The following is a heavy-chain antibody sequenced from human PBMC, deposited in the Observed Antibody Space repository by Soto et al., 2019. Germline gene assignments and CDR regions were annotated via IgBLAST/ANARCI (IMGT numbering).Heavy chain of an antibody. J-gene: IGHJ4*02. CDR1: GFTFSAYG. CDR3: AKYSSSLTGAFDY. CDR2: ISYDGSNK. V-gene: IGHV3-30*18. D-gene: IGHD6-6*01. Sequence: QVQLAESGGGVVQPGTSLRLSCAASGFTFSAYGMHWVRQAPGKGLEWVAIISYDGSNKYYADSVKGRFTISRDNSKNTLYLQMNSLRAEDTAVYYCAKYSSSLTGAFDYWGQGTLVTVSS.